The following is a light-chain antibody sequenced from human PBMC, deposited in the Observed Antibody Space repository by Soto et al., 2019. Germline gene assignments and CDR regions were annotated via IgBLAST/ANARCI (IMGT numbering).Light chain of an antibody. V-gene: IGKV3-11*01. CDR1: QNIDTY. CDR3: QQRSSWPRA. J-gene: IGKJ4*01. CDR2: DTS. Sequence: ESVLTQSPATLSLSLGERATLSCRTSQNIDTYLVWYQQKPGQPPRLLIYDTSKRATGVPDRFSGSGSGTDFTLTISSLAPEDFALYYCQQRSSWPRAFGGGTKVDIK.